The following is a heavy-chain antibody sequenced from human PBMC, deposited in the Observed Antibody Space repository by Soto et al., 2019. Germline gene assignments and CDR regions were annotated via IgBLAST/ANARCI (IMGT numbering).Heavy chain of an antibody. CDR3: ARHTSNQSIVTSSFFVD. Sequence: SDTLSLTCRVSGDSITNSIYYWGGIRQAPVKGLVWIGSFICGVPTYYSLSLESRVSISADTSKNQFSLRLNSVTAADTAIYFCARHTSNQSIVTSSFFVDWGHGALVTVSS. V-gene: IGHV4-39*01. CDR2: FICGVPT. D-gene: IGHD2-21*01. CDR1: GDSITNSIYY. J-gene: IGHJ4*01.